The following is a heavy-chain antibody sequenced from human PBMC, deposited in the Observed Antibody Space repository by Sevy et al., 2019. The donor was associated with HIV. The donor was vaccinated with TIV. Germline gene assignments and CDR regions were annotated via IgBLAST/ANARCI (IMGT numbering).Heavy chain of an antibody. CDR2: ISYDGKNK. Sequence: GGSLRLSCAVSGITFTTSGMHWVRQAPGKGLEWVAVISYDGKNKFYGDSVKGRFTISRDNSKNMLYLQVNSLTTEDTAVYYCAKDFTGYNGMDVWGQGTMVTVSS. D-gene: IGHD3-9*01. V-gene: IGHV3-30*18. CDR1: GITFTTSG. J-gene: IGHJ6*02. CDR3: AKDFTGYNGMDV.